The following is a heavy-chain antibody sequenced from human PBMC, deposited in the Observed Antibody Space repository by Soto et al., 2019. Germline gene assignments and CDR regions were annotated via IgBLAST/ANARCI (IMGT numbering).Heavy chain of an antibody. V-gene: IGHV1-46*01. J-gene: IGHJ5*02. CDR1: GYIFTSYY. Sequence: ASMKVSCKASGYIFTSYYMHRVRHAPGQGLEWMGIINPSGGSTSYAQKFQGRVTMTRDTSTSTVYMELSSLRSEDTAVYYCARDGTSLTPFDPWGHGTLVTV. CDR3: ARDGTSLTPFDP. D-gene: IGHD2-2*01. CDR2: INPSGGST.